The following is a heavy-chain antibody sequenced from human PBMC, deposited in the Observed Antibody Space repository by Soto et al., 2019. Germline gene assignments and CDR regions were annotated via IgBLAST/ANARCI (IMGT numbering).Heavy chain of an antibody. CDR3: ARGEDFYDTIGYSSVFDN. D-gene: IGHD3-22*01. CDR2: ISNDGSNK. V-gene: IGHV3-30*04. J-gene: IGHJ4*02. CDR1: GFTFSRFA. Sequence: QVQLVESGGSVVQPWKSLRLSCAASGFTFSRFAMHWVRQAPGKGLEWVAVISNDGSNKNSTDSVKGRFTISRDNAKNMLYLQMNSLRAEDTAVYYCARGEDFYDTIGYSSVFDNWGQGTLVTVSS.